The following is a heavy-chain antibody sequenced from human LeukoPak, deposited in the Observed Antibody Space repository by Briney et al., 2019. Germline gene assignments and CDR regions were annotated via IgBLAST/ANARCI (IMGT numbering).Heavy chain of an antibody. CDR1: GGTFSSYA. D-gene: IGHD6-19*01. CDR3: ARCSSGWPRHWFDP. Sequence: SVKVSCKASGGTFSSYAISWVRQAPGQGLEWMGGIIPIFGTANYAQKFQGRVTITADESTSTAYTELSSLRSEDTAVYYCARCSSGWPRHWFDPWGQGTLVTVPS. J-gene: IGHJ5*02. V-gene: IGHV1-69*13. CDR2: IIPIFGTA.